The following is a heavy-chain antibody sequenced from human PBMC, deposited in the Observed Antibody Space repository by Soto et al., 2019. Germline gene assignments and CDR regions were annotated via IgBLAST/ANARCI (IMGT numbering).Heavy chain of an antibody. J-gene: IGHJ5*02. V-gene: IGHV4-39*01. CDR3: ARQIMITFGGVIVPNWFEP. CDR1: GGSISSSSFY. D-gene: IGHD3-16*02. CDR2: IYYSGST. Sequence: LSLTCTVSGGSISSSSFYWGWIRQPPGKGLEWIGSIYYSGSTYYNPSLKSRVTISVDTSKNQFSLKLSSVTAADTAVYYCARQIMITFGGVIVPNWFEPWGQGTLVTVSS.